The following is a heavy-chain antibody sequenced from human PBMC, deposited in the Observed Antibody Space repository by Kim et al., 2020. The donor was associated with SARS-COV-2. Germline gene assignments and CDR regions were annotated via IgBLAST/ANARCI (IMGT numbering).Heavy chain of an antibody. D-gene: IGHD3-10*01. Sequence: GGSLRLSCAASGFTFDDYAMHWVRQAPGKGLEWVSGISWNSGSIGYADSVKGRFTISRDNAKNSLYLQMNSLRAEDTALYYCAKGIGYSGSGGMDVWGQGTTVTVSS. CDR2: ISWNSGSI. CDR3: AKGIGYSGSGGMDV. V-gene: IGHV3-9*01. CDR1: GFTFDDYA. J-gene: IGHJ6*02.